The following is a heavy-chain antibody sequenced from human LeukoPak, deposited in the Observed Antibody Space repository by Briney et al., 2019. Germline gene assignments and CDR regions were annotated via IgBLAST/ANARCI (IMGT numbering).Heavy chain of an antibody. CDR1: GFTFSGYA. CDR2: ISNDANNK. CDR3: ARGAGASGGRDYYSDY. J-gene: IGHJ4*02. D-gene: IGHD6-13*01. V-gene: IGHV3-30*04. Sequence: GRSLRLSCAASGFTFSGYALHWVRQAPGKGLEWVAVISNDANNKHYADFVKGRFTISRDNSKNTLYLQMNSLRPEDTAVYYCARGAGASGGRDYYSDYWGQGILVAVSS.